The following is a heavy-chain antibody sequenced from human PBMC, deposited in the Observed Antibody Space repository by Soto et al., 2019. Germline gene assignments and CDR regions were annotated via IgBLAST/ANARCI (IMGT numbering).Heavy chain of an antibody. CDR1: GGSFSGYY. D-gene: IGHD2-21*02. CDR3: ARVTDRPTRNIDY. Sequence: SETLSLTCAVYGGSFSGYYWSWIRQPPGKGLEWIGEINHSGSTNYNPSLKSRVTISVDTSKNQFSLKLSSVTAADTAVYYCARVTDRPTRNIDYWGQGTLVNVSS. CDR2: INHSGST. V-gene: IGHV4-34*01. J-gene: IGHJ4*02.